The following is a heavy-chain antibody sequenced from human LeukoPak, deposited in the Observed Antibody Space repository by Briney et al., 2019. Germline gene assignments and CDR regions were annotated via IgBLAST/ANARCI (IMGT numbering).Heavy chain of an antibody. D-gene: IGHD4-17*01. CDR1: GFTFRSYA. V-gene: IGHV3-23*01. Sequence: PGGSLRLSCAASGFTFRSYAMSWVRQAPGKGLEWVSAISGSGGSTYYADSVKGRFTISRDNSKNTLYLQMNSLRAEDTALYYCGKAREDYGDSVHDYWGQGTLVTVSS. CDR3: GKAREDYGDSVHDY. CDR2: ISGSGGST. J-gene: IGHJ4*02.